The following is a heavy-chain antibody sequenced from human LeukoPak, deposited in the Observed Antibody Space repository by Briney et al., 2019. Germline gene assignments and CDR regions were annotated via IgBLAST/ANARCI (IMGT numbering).Heavy chain of an antibody. CDR3: AKHFTRSRTALDY. CDR2: ISGSSGLT. D-gene: IGHD3-10*01. CDR1: GFTFSNYA. J-gene: IGHJ4*02. Sequence: PGGSLRLSCAASGFTFSNYAMSWVRQAPGRGLEWVSAISGSSGLTYYADSVKGRFTISRDNSKNTLYLQMNSLRAEDTAVYYCAKHFTRSRTALDYWGQGTLVTVSS. V-gene: IGHV3-23*01.